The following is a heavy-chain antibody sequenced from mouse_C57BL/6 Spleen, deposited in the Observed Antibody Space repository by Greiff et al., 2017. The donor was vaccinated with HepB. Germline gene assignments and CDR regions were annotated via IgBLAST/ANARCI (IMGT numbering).Heavy chain of an antibody. CDR1: GFNIKNNY. CDR3: SSGDYGSSYGYFDV. CDR2: IDPANGNT. Sequence: VQLKESVAELVRPGASVKLSCTASGFNIKNNYMHWVKQRPEQGLEWIGRIDPANGNTKYAPKFQGKATITADTSSNTAYLQLSSLTTEDTAIYYGSSGDYGSSYGYFDVWGTGTTVTVSS. J-gene: IGHJ1*03. V-gene: IGHV14-3*01. D-gene: IGHD1-1*01.